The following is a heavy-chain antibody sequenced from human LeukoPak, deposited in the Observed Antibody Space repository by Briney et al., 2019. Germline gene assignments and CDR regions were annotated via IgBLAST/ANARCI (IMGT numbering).Heavy chain of an antibody. V-gene: IGHV3-23*01. CDR2: ISGSGGST. CDR3: AKVLNYYHSTIHH. Sequence: GGSLRLSCAASGFTFSSYGMSWVRQAPGKGLEWVSAISGSGGSTYYADSVKGRFTISRDNSENTLYLQLNSLRAEDTAVYYCAKVLNYYHSTIHHWGQGTLVTVSS. CDR1: GFTFSSYG. D-gene: IGHD3-10*01. J-gene: IGHJ1*01.